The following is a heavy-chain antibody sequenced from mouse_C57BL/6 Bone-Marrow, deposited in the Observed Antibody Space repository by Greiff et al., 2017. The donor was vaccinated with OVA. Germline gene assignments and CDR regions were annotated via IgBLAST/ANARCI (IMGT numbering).Heavy chain of an antibody. CDR3: ARKRDIYYDYHYAMDY. J-gene: IGHJ4*01. Sequence: EVQLQESGPGLVKPSQSLSLTCSVTGYSITSGYYWNWIRQFPGNKLEWMGYISYDGSNNYNPSLKNRISITRDTSKNQFFLKLNSVTTEDTATYYCARKRDIYYDYHYAMDYWGQGTSVTVSS. CDR1: GYSITSGYY. D-gene: IGHD2-4*01. CDR2: ISYDGSN. V-gene: IGHV3-6*01.